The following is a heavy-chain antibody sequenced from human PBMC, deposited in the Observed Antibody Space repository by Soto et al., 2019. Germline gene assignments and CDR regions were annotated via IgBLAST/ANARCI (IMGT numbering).Heavy chain of an antibody. D-gene: IGHD3-16*02. Sequence: SETLSLTCTVSGGSISSYYWSWIRQPPGKGLEWIGYIYYSGSTNYNPSLKSRVTISVDTSKNQFSLKLSSVTAVDTAVYYCARVKLITFGGVIVPGWFDPWGQGTLVTVSS. J-gene: IGHJ5*02. CDR2: IYYSGST. CDR1: GGSISSYY. CDR3: ARVKLITFGGVIVPGWFDP. V-gene: IGHV4-59*01.